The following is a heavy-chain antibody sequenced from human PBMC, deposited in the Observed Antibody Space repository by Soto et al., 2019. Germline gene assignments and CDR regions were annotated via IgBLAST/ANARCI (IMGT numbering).Heavy chain of an antibody. CDR3: ARTYPVVALFYFQH. CDR1: GYTFTGYY. CDR2: INPNSGGT. J-gene: IGHJ1*01. D-gene: IGHD2-15*01. V-gene: IGHV1-2*02. Sequence: ASVKVSCKASGYTFTGYYMHWVRQAHGQGLEWMGWINPNSGGTNYAQKFQGRVTMTRDTSISTAYMELSRLRSDDTAVYYCARTYPVVALFYFQHWGQGTLVTVSS.